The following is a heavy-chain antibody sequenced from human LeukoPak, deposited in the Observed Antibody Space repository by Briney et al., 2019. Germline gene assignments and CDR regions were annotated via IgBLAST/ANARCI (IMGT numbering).Heavy chain of an antibody. J-gene: IGHJ3*02. CDR3: AKEQWLVPGDAFDI. V-gene: IGHV3-15*01. D-gene: IGHD6-19*01. CDR2: IKSKTDGGTT. CDR1: GFTFSRYS. Sequence: GSLRLSCTASGFTFSRYSMNWVRQAPGKGLEWVGRIKSKTDGGTTDYAAPVKGRFTISRDDSKNTLYLQMNSLRAEDTAVYYCAKEQWLVPGDAFDIWGQGTMVTVSS.